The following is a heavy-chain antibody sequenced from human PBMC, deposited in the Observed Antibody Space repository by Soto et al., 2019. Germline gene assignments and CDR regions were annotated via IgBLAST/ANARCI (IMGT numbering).Heavy chain of an antibody. CDR1: GFTFSNYG. V-gene: IGHV3-30*18. CDR3: AKGGAYCYDDCTRAY. CDR2: ISHDGNKE. Sequence: GGSLRLSCAASGFTFSNYGIHWVRQAPGKGLEWVAVISHDGNKEYYADSVKGRFTVSRDNSKKTVYLQMNNLRAEDTAIYYCAKGGAYCYDDCTRAYWGQGTLVTVSS. J-gene: IGHJ4*02. D-gene: IGHD2-21*02.